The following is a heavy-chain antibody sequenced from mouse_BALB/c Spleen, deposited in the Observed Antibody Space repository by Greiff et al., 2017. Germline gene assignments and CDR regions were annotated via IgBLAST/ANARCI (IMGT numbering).Heavy chain of an antibody. J-gene: IGHJ3*01. D-gene: IGHD5-1*01. V-gene: IGHV3-6*02. CDR1: GYSITSGYY. Sequence: EVKLMESGPGLVKPSQSLSLTCSVTGYSITSGYYWNWIRQFPGNKLEWMGYISYDGSNNYNPSLKNRISITRDTSKNQFFLKLNSVTTEDTATYYCAGGTYQAWFAYWGQGTLVTVSA. CDR2: ISYDGSN. CDR3: AGGTYQAWFAY.